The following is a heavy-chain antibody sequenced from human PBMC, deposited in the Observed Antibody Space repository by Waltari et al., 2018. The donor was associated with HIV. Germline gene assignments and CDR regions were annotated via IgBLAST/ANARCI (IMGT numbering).Heavy chain of an antibody. CDR3: GKDLFYSGVYHAFEI. V-gene: IGHV3-72*01. D-gene: IGHD1-26*01. J-gene: IGHJ3*02. Sequence: QLVESGGGLVQPGGSLRLSCAGSGFIPNYHFTGWVRQAPGKGLEWVGRSRNKERSYTTEYAASVRGRFTISRDESKNSLYLQMSSLKIEDTAVYYCGKDLFYSGVYHAFEIWGQGTMVTVSS. CDR1: GFIPNYHF. CDR2: SRNKERSYTT.